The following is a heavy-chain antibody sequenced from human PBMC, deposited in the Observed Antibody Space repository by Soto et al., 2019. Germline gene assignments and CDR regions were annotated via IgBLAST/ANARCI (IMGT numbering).Heavy chain of an antibody. Sequence: GESLKISCQGSGYSFTNYWIGWVRQMPGKGLEWMGVIDPGDSDTRYGPSFQGQVTISADKSISTAYLQWSSLKASDTAMYYCARQAATLTPYYALDVWGQGTTVTVSS. CDR3: ARQAATLTPYYALDV. V-gene: IGHV5-51*01. CDR2: IDPGDSDT. D-gene: IGHD2-15*01. J-gene: IGHJ6*02. CDR1: GYSFTNYW.